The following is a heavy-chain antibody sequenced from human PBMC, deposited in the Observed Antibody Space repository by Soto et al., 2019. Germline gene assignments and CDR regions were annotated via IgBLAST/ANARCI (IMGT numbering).Heavy chain of an antibody. CDR1: GYTFTSYA. Sequence: QVQLVQSGAEVKKPGASVKVSCKASGYTFTSYAMHWVRQAPGQRLEWMGWINAGNGNTKYSQKFQGRVTITRDTSASTAYMELSSLRSEDTAVYYCARANELGSDTAMVQYYFDYWGQGTLVTVSS. J-gene: IGHJ4*02. CDR2: INAGNGNT. D-gene: IGHD5-18*01. V-gene: IGHV1-3*01. CDR3: ARANELGSDTAMVQYYFDY.